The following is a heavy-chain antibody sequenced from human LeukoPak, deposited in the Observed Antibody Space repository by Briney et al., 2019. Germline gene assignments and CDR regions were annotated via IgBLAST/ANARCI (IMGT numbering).Heavy chain of an antibody. V-gene: IGHV4-61*01. Sequence: SETLSLTCTVSGGSVSSGSFYWSWIRQPPGKGLEWIGYIYYSGSTNYNPSLKSRVTISVDTSKNQFSLKLSSVTAADTAVYYCARDRSLGSWGQGTLVTVSS. CDR2: IYYSGST. CDR3: ARDRSLGS. J-gene: IGHJ5*02. D-gene: IGHD3-10*01. CDR1: GGSVSSGSFY.